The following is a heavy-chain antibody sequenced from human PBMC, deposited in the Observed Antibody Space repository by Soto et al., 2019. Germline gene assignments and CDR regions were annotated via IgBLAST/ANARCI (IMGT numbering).Heavy chain of an antibody. D-gene: IGHD6-13*01. Sequence: ASVKVSCKVSGYTLTELSMHWVRHAPGKGLEWMGGFDPEDGETIYAQKFQGRVTMTEDTSTDTAYMELSSLRSEDTAVYYCATLAAAGTRLGYYYYYMDVWGKGTTVTVSS. CDR2: FDPEDGET. J-gene: IGHJ6*03. CDR1: GYTLTELS. V-gene: IGHV1-24*01. CDR3: ATLAAAGTRLGYYYYYMDV.